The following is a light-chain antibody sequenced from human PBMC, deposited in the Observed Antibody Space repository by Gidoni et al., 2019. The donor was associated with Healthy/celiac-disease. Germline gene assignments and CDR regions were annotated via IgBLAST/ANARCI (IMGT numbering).Light chain of an antibody. Sequence: QSPLTQQRSVRGSPGQSATISCTGTSSDVGGYNYVSCYQQHPGKAPKLMIYDVSKRPSGVPDRFSGSKSGNTASLTIAGLQAEDEADYYCCSYAGSYTFGVVFGGGTKLTVL. CDR3: CSYAGSYTFGVV. J-gene: IGLJ2*01. V-gene: IGLV2-11*01. CDR2: DVS. CDR1: SSDVGGYNY.